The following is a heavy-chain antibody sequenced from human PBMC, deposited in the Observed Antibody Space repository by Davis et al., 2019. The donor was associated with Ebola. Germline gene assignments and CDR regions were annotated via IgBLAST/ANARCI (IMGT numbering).Heavy chain of an antibody. D-gene: IGHD5-24*01. CDR3: ASSDGYNEYYFDY. V-gene: IGHV1-69*10. CDR1: GGTFSSYA. CDR2: IIPIFGIA. J-gene: IGHJ4*02. Sequence: SVKVSCKASGGTFSSYAISWVRQAPGQGLEWMGGIIPIFGIANYAQKFQGRVTITADKSTSTAYMELSSLRSEDTAVYYCASSDGYNEYYFDYWGQGTLVTVSS.